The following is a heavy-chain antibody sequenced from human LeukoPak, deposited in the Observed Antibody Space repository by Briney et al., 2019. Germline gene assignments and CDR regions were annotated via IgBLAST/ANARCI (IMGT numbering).Heavy chain of an antibody. Sequence: SETLSLPCTLSGGLISSYYWRWLREPPGKGGVGIGYIYYSGSTNYNPSLKSRVTISGDTSKNQFSLKLSSVTAEDTAVYYCARDLGYGYSDPFDIWGQGTMVTVSS. D-gene: IGHD5-18*01. J-gene: IGHJ3*02. CDR1: GGLISSYY. CDR2: IYYSGST. V-gene: IGHV4-59*12. CDR3: ARDLGYGYSDPFDI.